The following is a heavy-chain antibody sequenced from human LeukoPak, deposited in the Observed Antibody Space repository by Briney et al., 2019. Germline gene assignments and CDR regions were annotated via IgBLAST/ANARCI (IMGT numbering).Heavy chain of an antibody. J-gene: IGHJ4*02. CDR3: ASRMGNFDY. CDR2: IVVGSGNT. D-gene: IGHD5-24*01. CDR1: GFAFTSSA. Sequence: SVKVSCKASGFAFTSSAIQWVRQARGQRLEWVGWIVVGSGNTNYAHKFQERVTITSYMSTSTAYMELSSLRSEDTAVYYCASRMGNFDYWGQGTLVTVSS. V-gene: IGHV1-58*02.